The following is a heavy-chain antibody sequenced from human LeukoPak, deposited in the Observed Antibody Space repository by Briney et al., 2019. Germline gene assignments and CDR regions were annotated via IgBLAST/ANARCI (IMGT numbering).Heavy chain of an antibody. D-gene: IGHD6-13*01. CDR3: AKDQRRQQLVPFDY. V-gene: IGHV3-7*01. J-gene: IGHJ4*02. CDR1: GFTFSSYW. CDR2: IKQDGSEK. Sequence: HPGGSLRLSCAASGFTFSSYWMSWVRQAPGKGLEWVANIKQDGSEKYYVDSVKGRFTISRDNAKNSLYLQMNSLRAEDTAVYYCAKDQRRQQLVPFDYWGQGTLVTVSS.